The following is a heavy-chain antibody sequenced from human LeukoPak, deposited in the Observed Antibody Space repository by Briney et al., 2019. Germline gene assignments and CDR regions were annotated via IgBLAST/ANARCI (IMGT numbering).Heavy chain of an antibody. CDR1: GYTFTGYY. J-gene: IGHJ4*02. CDR3: AKVTATTFDY. CDR2: IHPNRGNT. Sequence: SVKVSCKASGYTFTGYYIHWVRQAPGQGLEWMGWIHPNRGNTNYALEFQGRVTMTRDTSISTAYMELNRLTSDDTAVYYCAKVTATTFDYWGQGTLVTVSS. V-gene: IGHV1-2*02. D-gene: IGHD2-21*02.